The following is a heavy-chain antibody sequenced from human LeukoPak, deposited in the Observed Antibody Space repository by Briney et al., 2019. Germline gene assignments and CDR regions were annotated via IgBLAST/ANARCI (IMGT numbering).Heavy chain of an antibody. V-gene: IGHV3-23*01. CDR1: GFTFSDYA. Sequence: GGSLRLSCAASGFTFSDYALIWVRQAPGKGLEWISAIRGTGGTTYYAVSVKGRCTISRDNSRNTVYLQMNSLRAEDTALYFCGKDLNGDYVGAFDFWGPGTMVTVSS. D-gene: IGHD4-17*01. CDR3: GKDLNGDYVGAFDF. CDR2: IRGTGGTT. J-gene: IGHJ3*01.